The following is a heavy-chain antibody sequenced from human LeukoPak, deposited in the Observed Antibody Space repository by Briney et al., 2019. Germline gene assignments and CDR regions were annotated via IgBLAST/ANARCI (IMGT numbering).Heavy chain of an antibody. V-gene: IGHV3-23*01. CDR3: ARDLAGPPQEAFDI. Sequence: LSGGSLRLSCEASGFTFLNYAMSWVRQVPGKGLQWVSGISGRDDTTYYTDSPEGSTYYTNSAEGRFTISRDNSKNSLYLQMNSRRAEDTAVYYCARDLAGPPQEAFDIWGQGTMVTVSS. J-gene: IGHJ3*02. CDR2: ISGRDDTTYYTDSPEGST. CDR1: GFTFLNYA.